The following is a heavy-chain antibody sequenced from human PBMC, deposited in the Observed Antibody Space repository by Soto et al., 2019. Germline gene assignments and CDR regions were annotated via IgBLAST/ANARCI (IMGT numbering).Heavy chain of an antibody. CDR2: MWYDGSNK. D-gene: IGHD2-15*01. CDR3: ARDFGRYCSGGSCYWHYYYGMDV. J-gene: IGHJ6*02. V-gene: IGHV3-33*01. Sequence: GGSLRLSCAASGFTFSSYGMHWVRQAPGKGLEWVAVMWYDGSNKYYADSVKGRFTISRDNSKNTLYLQMNSLRAEDTAVYYCARDFGRYCSGGSCYWHYYYGMDVWGQGTTVTVSS. CDR1: GFTFSSYG.